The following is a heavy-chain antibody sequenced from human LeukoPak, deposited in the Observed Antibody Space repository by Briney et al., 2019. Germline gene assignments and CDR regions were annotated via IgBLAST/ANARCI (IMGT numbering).Heavy chain of an antibody. J-gene: IGHJ5*02. CDR2: INHSGST. CDR3: ARGPTVSSYVGP. CDR1: GGSFSGYY. V-gene: IGHV4-34*01. Sequence: SETLSLTCAVYGGSFSGYYWSWIRQPPGKGLGWIGEINHSGSTNYNPSLKSRVTISVDTSKNQFSLKLSSVTAADTAVYYCARGPTVSSYVGPWGQGTLVTVSS. D-gene: IGHD3-10*01.